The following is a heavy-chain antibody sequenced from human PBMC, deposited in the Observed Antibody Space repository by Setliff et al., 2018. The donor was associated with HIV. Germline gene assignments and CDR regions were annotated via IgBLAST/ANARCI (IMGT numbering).Heavy chain of an antibody. CDR2: INPNSGGT. V-gene: IGHV1-2*02. CDR1: GYTFTGYY. CDR3: AGVPYLEQLTYYYYYGMDV. J-gene: IGHJ6*02. D-gene: IGHD6-13*01. Sequence: ASVKVSCKASGYTFTGYYMHWVRQAPGQGLEWMGWINPNSGGTNYAQKFQGSVTMTRDTSISTAYMELSRLRSDDTAVYYCAGVPYLEQLTYYYYYGMDVWGQGTTVTVSS.